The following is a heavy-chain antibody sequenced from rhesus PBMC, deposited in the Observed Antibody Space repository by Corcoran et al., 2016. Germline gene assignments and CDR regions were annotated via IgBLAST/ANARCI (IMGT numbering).Heavy chain of an antibody. Sequence: QVQLQESGPGLVKPSETLSLTCAVSGGSFSGYYWGWSRQPPGKGLAWIGYISGSSGSTDYNPSLKSRVTISTDTSKNQFSLKLSSVTAADTAVYYCARVRYSSGYFDYWGQGVLVTVSS. CDR1: GGSFSGYY. D-gene: IGHD6-31*01. CDR2: ISGSSGST. V-gene: IGHV4-165*01. CDR3: ARVRYSSGYFDY. J-gene: IGHJ4*01.